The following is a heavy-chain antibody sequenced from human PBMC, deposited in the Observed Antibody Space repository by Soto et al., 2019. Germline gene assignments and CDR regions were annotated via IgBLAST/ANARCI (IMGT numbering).Heavy chain of an antibody. V-gene: IGHV4-30-4*01. CDR1: GGSISSGDYY. Sequence: QVQLQESGPGLVKPSQTLSLTCTVSGGSISSGDYYWSWIRQPPGNGLEWIGYIYYSGSTYYNPSLKSRVTISVDTSKNQFSLKLSSVTAADTAVYYCARELLWFGESSNWFDPWGQGTLVTVSS. D-gene: IGHD3-10*01. CDR2: IYYSGST. CDR3: ARELLWFGESSNWFDP. J-gene: IGHJ5*02.